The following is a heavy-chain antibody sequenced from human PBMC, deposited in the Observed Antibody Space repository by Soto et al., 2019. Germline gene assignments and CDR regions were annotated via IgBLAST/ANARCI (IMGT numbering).Heavy chain of an antibody. V-gene: IGHV3-23*01. CDR3: AKEEGYQLYNWLGP. CDR2: ISDIGGST. J-gene: IGHJ5*02. Sequence: GGSLRLSCAASGFTFNNYAMSWVRQAPGKGLEWVSSISDIGGSTYYADSVKGRFTISRDNSKNTLYLQMNSLRAEDTAIYYCAKEEGYQLYNWLGPWGQGTLVTVSS. CDR1: GFTFNNYA. D-gene: IGHD2-2*01.